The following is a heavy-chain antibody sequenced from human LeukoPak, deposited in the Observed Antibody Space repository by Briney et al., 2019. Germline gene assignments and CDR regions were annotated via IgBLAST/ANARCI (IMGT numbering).Heavy chain of an antibody. CDR3: AREPIAARHYYYMDV. CDR1: GGTFSSYA. J-gene: IGHJ6*03. Sequence: VASVKVSCKASGGTFSSYAISWVRQAPGQGLEWMGGIIPIFGTANYAQKFQGRVTITTDESTSTAYMELSSLRSEDTAVYCCAREPIAARHYYYMDVWGKGTTVTVSS. V-gene: IGHV1-69*05. D-gene: IGHD6-6*01. CDR2: IIPIFGTA.